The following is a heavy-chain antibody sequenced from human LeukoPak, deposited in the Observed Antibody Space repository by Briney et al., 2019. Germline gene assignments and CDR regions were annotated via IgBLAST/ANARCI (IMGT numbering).Heavy chain of an antibody. CDR2: INHSGST. Sequence: SETLSLTCAVLGGSFSGYYWSWIRQPPGKGLEWIGEINHSGSTNYNPSLTSRVTLSVDTSKNQFSLTLSSVTAADTAVYYCAREGDYYDSSGSYFDYWGQGTLVTVSS. CDR1: GGSFSGYY. CDR3: AREGDYYDSSGSYFDY. V-gene: IGHV4-34*01. J-gene: IGHJ4*02. D-gene: IGHD3-22*01.